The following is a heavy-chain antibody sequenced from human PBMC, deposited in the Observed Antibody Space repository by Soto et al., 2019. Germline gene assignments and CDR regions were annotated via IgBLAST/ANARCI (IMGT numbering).Heavy chain of an antibody. CDR2: VDYSGNS. V-gene: IGHV4-59*02. CDR1: VGSGNTYY. J-gene: IGHJ4*02. CDR3: ARNWFSVAGRFHFDY. Sequence: PSESLSVAGTVSVGSGNTYYWSWIRQPPGKGLEWIGYVDYSGNSDSSPSLKSRVTISIDTSKKQVSLKLNSVTAADTAVYYCARNWFSVAGRFHFDYWGQGIPVTVSS. D-gene: IGHD6-19*01.